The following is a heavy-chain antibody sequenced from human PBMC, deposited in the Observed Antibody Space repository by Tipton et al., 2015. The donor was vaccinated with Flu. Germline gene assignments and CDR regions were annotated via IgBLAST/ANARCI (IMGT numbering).Heavy chain of an antibody. CDR1: GFTFSRHA. J-gene: IGHJ6*02. CDR2: IGDTGAYT. Sequence: AVSGFTFSRHAMTWVRRAPGKGLEWVSSIGDTGAYTYYADSVKGRFTISRDNSKNTLNLQMNSLRAEDTAVYYCVKDWRGSSCDEGCMDVWGQGTTVTVSS. CDR3: VKDWRGSSCDEGCMDV. D-gene: IGHD6-13*01. V-gene: IGHV3-23*01.